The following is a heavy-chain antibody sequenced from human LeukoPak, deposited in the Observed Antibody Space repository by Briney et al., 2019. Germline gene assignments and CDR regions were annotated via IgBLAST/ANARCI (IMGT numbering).Heavy chain of an antibody. D-gene: IGHD4-23*01. J-gene: IGHJ4*02. CDR1: GYTFTGYY. CDR2: INSNSGGT. CDR3: ANPYGGNSLGY. Sequence: GASVKVSCKASGYTFTGYYMHWVRQAPGQGLEWMGWINSNSGGTNYAQKFQGRVTMTRDTSISTAYMELSRLRSDDTAVYYCANPYGGNSLGYWGQGTLVTVSS. V-gene: IGHV1-2*02.